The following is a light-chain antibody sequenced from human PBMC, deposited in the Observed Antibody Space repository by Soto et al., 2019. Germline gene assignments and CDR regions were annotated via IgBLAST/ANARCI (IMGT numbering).Light chain of an antibody. CDR2: EVN. CDR1: SSDVGGYNY. CDR3: SSYAGSSNV. V-gene: IGLV2-8*01. Sequence: QSALTQQPSASGSPGPAVAISCTGTSSDVGGYNYVFWYQQHPGKAPKLMIYEVNKRPSGVPDRFSGSKSGNTASLTVSGLQAEDEADYYCSSYAGSSNVFGTGTKVTVL. J-gene: IGLJ1*01.